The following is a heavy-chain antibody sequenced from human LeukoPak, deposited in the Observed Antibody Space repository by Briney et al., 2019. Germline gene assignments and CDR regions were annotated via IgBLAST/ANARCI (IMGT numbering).Heavy chain of an antibody. CDR3: ARDGSGTEHFDY. J-gene: IGHJ4*02. CDR1: GFTFSSYA. Sequence: PGRSLRLSCAASGFTFSSYAMHWVRQAPGKGLEWVAVISYDGSNKYYADSVEGRFTISRDNSKNTLYLQMNSLRAEDTAVYYCARDGSGTEHFDYWGQGTLVTVSS. CDR2: ISYDGSNK. D-gene: IGHD6-13*01. V-gene: IGHV3-30*04.